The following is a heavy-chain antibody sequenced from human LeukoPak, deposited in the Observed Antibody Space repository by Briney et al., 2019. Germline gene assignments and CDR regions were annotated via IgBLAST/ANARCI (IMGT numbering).Heavy chain of an antibody. Sequence: GSLRLSCAVSGFRFSSQGMTWVRQASGTGLEWVATINSDGSAKYHVDSVKGRFTISRDNAKNLVYLQMSILRAEDTAVYYCADLGTSDCGQGTLVTVSS. J-gene: IGHJ4*02. CDR2: INSDGSAK. CDR3: ADLGTSD. CDR1: GFRFSSQG. V-gene: IGHV3-7*01. D-gene: IGHD1-7*01.